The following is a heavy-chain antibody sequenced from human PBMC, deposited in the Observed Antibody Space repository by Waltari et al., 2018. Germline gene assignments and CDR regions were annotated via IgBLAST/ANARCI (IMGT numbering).Heavy chain of an antibody. J-gene: IGHJ4*02. CDR2: ISWNSGSI. V-gene: IGHV3-9*01. Sequence: EVQLVESGGGLVQPGRSLRLSCAASGFTFDDYAMHWGRQAPGKGLEWVSGISWNSGSIGYADSVKGRFTISRDNAKNSLYLQMNSLRAEDTALYYCAKVSYYYDSSGYLDYWGQGTLVTVSS. CDR3: AKVSYYYDSSGYLDY. CDR1: GFTFDDYA. D-gene: IGHD3-22*01.